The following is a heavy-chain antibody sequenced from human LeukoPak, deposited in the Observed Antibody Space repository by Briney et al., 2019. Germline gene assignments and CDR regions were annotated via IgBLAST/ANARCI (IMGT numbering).Heavy chain of an antibody. D-gene: IGHD4-11*01. CDR3: AREGSYSNYVDY. CDR2: ISSSGSTI. V-gene: IGHV3-48*03. J-gene: IGHJ4*02. Sequence: GGSLRLSCAASGFTFSSYEMNWVRQAPGKGLEWVSYISSSGSTIYYADSVKGRFTISRDNAKNSLYLQMNSLRAEDTAVYYCAREGSYSNYVDYWGQGTLVTVSS. CDR1: GFTFSSYE.